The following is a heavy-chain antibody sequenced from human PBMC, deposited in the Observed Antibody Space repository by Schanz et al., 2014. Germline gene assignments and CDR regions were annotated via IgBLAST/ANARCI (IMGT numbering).Heavy chain of an antibody. J-gene: IGHJ3*02. V-gene: IGHV3-23*04. CDR1: GFTFSSSA. CDR2: ISGSGGST. D-gene: IGHD3-10*01. Sequence: EVQLVESGGGLIQPGGSLRLSCAASGFTFSSSAMSWVRQAPGKGLEWVSAISGSGGSTYYADSVKGRFTISRDNSKNTLYLQMNSLRAEDTAVYYCAKGRFGELSAFDIWGQGTMVTVAS. CDR3: AKGRFGELSAFDI.